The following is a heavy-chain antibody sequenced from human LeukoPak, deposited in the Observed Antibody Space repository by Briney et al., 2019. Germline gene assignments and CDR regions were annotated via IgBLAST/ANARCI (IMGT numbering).Heavy chain of an antibody. CDR1: GGSISSSSYY. CDR2: IYYSGST. J-gene: IGHJ3*01. D-gene: IGHD5-12*01. Sequence: PSETLSLTCTVSGGSISSSSYYWGWVRQPPGKGLEWIGSIYYSGSTYYNPSLKSRVTISVDTSKNQFSLKLSSVTAADTAVYYCARDPASFLSGYRQSLWGQGTMVTVSS. CDR3: ARDPASFLSGYRQSL. V-gene: IGHV4-39*07.